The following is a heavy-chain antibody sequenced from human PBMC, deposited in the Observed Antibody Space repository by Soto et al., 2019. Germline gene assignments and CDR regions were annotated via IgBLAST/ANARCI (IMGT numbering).Heavy chain of an antibody. V-gene: IGHV3-53*01. D-gene: IGHD1-1*01. CDR2: LYDVDGT. J-gene: IGHJ3*01. CDR1: GLTVSGKKY. CDR3: ARWHERDHAYDV. Sequence: DVQLVESGGGLIQPGESLRLSCAAFGLTVSGKKYVAWVRQAPGKGLEWVSALYDVDGTYYADSVKGRFTTSRDSSKTTVYLQMNGLRPDDTAVDYCARWHERDHAYDVWGQGTTVTVSS.